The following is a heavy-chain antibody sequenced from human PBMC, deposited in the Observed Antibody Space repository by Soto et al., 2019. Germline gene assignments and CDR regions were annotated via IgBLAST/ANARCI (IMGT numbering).Heavy chain of an antibody. V-gene: IGHV1-18*01. J-gene: IGHJ4*02. CDR2: FSSYNGDA. D-gene: IGHD1-26*01. CDR3: AREDSGGLDY. CDR1: GYTFSNYG. Sequence: ASVKVSCKASGYTFSNYGISWGRRAPGQGLEWMGWFSSYNGDARYAQNLQGRVTMTTDTSTSTAYTELWSLRSDDTAVYYCAREDSGGLDYWGQGTLVTVSS.